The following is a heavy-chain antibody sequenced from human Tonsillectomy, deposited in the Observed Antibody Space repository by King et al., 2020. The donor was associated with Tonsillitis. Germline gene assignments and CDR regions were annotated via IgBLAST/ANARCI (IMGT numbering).Heavy chain of an antibody. CDR2: ISGSGGVT. CDR1: GFTFSIYA. Sequence: VQLVESGGGLVQPGGSLRLSCAASGFTFSIYAMSWVRQAPGKGLEWVSAISGSGGVTYYADSVKGRFTISRDNSKNTLYLQMNSLRAEDTAVYYCAKTRDYYGSGSDDAFDIWGQGTMVTVSS. V-gene: IGHV3-23*04. D-gene: IGHD3-10*01. J-gene: IGHJ3*02. CDR3: AKTRDYYGSGSDDAFDI.